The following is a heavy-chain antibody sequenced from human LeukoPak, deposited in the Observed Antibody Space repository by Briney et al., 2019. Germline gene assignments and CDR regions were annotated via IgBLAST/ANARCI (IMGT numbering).Heavy chain of an antibody. CDR3: ASMGGTDVY. Sequence: PSETLSLTCTVSGGSISTYYWSWIRQPPGKGLEWIGCVYYSGTANSGTTNYNPSLESRVRFQVDTYRNQVYLRLTSLTAADTAVYFCASMGGTDVYWGPGALVTVSS. V-gene: IGHV4-59*01. CDR1: GGSISTYY. CDR2: VYYSGTANSGTT. D-gene: IGHD1-26*01. J-gene: IGHJ4*02.